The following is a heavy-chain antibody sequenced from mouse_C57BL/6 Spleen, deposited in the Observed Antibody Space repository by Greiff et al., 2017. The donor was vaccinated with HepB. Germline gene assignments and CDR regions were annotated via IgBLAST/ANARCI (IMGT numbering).Heavy chain of an antibody. CDR3: TRGYDYGPWFAY. D-gene: IGHD2-4*01. Sequence: EVQRVESGEGLVKPGGSLKLSCAASGFTFSSYAMSWVRQTPEKRLEWVAYISSGGDYTYYADTVKGRFTISRDNARNTLYLQMSSLKSEDTAMYYCTRGYDYGPWFAYWGQGTLVTVSA. CDR2: ISSGGDYT. CDR1: GFTFSSYA. V-gene: IGHV5-9-1*02. J-gene: IGHJ3*01.